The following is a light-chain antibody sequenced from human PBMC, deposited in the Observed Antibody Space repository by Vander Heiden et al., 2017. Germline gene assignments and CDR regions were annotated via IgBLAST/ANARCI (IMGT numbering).Light chain of an antibody. CDR2: EDT. CDR1: DIQYKG. V-gene: IGLV3-21*02. Sequence: YVLTQPPSVSVAPGQTATITCGGDDIQYKGVHWYQQKPGQAPVRGGYEDTDRPSGIPERFSGSNSGRKTELNISRIEAADEADYVWQVWDRSSDQVGFGGGTKLTGL. CDR3: QVWDRSSDQVG. J-gene: IGLJ2*01.